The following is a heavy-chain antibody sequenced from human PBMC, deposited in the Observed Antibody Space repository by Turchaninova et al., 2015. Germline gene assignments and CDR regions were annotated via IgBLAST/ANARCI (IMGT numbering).Heavy chain of an antibody. CDR3: ATTPVLRFLEWLLPYFDY. CDR2: IIPIFGTA. V-gene: IGHV1-69*06. Sequence: QVQMVQSGAEGKKPGSSVKVSCKASGCNSSSYAISWVLQAPGQGLEWMGGIIPIFGTANYAQKFQGRVTITADKSTSTAYMELSSLRSEDTAVYYCATTPVLRFLEWLLPYFDYWGQGTLVTVSS. CDR1: GCNSSSYA. D-gene: IGHD3-3*01. J-gene: IGHJ4*02.